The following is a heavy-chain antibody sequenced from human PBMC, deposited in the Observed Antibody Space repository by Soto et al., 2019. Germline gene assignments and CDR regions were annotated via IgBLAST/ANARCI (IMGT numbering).Heavy chain of an antibody. D-gene: IGHD3-22*01. CDR2: INAGNGDT. V-gene: IGHV1-3*01. CDR1: GYTFTSYP. CDR3: ARDWTHYDSSGPGDY. J-gene: IGHJ4*02. Sequence: RASVKVSCKASGYTFTSYPMHWVRQAPGQGLEWMGWINAGNGDTKYSQKFQGRVTITRDTSANTAYMELSSLRSEDTAVFYCARDWTHYDSSGPGDYWGQGTLVTVSS.